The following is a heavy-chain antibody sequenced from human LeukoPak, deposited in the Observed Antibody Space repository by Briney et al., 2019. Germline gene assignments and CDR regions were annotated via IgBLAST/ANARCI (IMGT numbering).Heavy chain of an antibody. J-gene: IGHJ3*02. V-gene: IGHV1-69*04. CDR2: IIPILGIA. D-gene: IGHD3-16*01. CDR1: GGTFSSYA. Sequence: SVKVSCKASGGTFSSYAISWVRQAPGQGLEWMGRIIPILGIANYAQKFQGRVTITADKSTSTAYMELSSLRSEDTAVYYCASGGTLRAFDIWGQGTMVTVSS. CDR3: ASGGTLRAFDI.